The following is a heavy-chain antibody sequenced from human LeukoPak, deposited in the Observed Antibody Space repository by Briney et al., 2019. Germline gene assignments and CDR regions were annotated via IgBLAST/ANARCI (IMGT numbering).Heavy chain of an antibody. Sequence: ASVKLSCKISGHALSDLSIHWVRQAPGRGPEWMGGFDPEVGDKMHAQKFQGRVTMTEDTSTDTAYMELNSLRSEDTAVYYYATDSDPWGPAAGTIDYWGQGTLVTVSS. V-gene: IGHV1-24*01. CDR3: ATDSDPWGPAAGTIDY. CDR1: GHALSDLS. J-gene: IGHJ4*02. D-gene: IGHD6-13*01. CDR2: FDPEVGDK.